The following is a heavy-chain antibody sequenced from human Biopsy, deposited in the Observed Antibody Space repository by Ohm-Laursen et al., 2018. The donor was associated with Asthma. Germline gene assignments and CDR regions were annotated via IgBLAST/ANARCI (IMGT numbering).Heavy chain of an antibody. V-gene: IGHV1-2*06. J-gene: IGHJ5*02. CDR2: INPNSGGT. Sequence: SVKVSCKASGYTFIGCHIHWMRQAPGQGLEWMGRINPNSGGTNYAQKFQGRVTMTRDTSISTAYMEVGRLRSDDTAVYYCTRGQKSAGDRWFDPWGQGTLVTVSS. CDR3: TRGQKSAGDRWFDP. CDR1: GYTFIGCH. D-gene: IGHD6-13*01.